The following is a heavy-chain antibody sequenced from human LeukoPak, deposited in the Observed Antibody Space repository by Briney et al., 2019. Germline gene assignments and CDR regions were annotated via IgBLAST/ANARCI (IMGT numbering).Heavy chain of an antibody. Sequence: PGGSLRLSCAASGFTFSSYAMSWVRQAPGKGLEWASAISGSGGSTYYADSVKGRFTISRDNSKNTLYLQMNSLRAEDTAVYYCAKDPGCSSTSCYKDGAFDIWGQGTMVTVSS. CDR3: AKDPGCSSTSCYKDGAFDI. CDR1: GFTFSSYA. J-gene: IGHJ3*02. CDR2: ISGSGGST. D-gene: IGHD2-2*02. V-gene: IGHV3-23*01.